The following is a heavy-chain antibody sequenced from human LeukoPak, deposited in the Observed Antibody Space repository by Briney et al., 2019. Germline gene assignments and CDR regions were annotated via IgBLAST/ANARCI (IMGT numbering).Heavy chain of an antibody. CDR2: ISGGSTST. V-gene: IGHV3-23*01. D-gene: IGHD5-12*01. CDR3: AKGGFPRD. Sequence: GGSLRLSCVASGFTFSNYAVSWVRQAPGKGLEWVSAISGGSTSTYYADCVKGRFTNSRDNSKNTLYLQMNSLRAEDTAVYYCAKGGFPRDWGQGTLVTVSS. CDR1: GFTFSNYA. J-gene: IGHJ4*02.